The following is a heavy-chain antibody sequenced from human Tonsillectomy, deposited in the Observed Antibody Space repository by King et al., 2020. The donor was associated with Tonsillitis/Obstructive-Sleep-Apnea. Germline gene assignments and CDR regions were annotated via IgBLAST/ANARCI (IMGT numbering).Heavy chain of an antibody. J-gene: IGHJ6*03. V-gene: IGHV4-34*01. CDR1: GGSFSGYY. CDR3: AGGVPAAIHDYYYYYMDV. Sequence: VQLQQWGAGLLKPSKTLSLTCAVYGGSFSGYYWSWIRQPPGKGLEWIGEINHSGSTNYNPSLKSRVTISVDTSKNQFSLKLSSVTAADTAVYYCAGGVPAAIHDYYYYYMDVWGKGTTVTVSS. D-gene: IGHD2-2*02. CDR2: INHSGST.